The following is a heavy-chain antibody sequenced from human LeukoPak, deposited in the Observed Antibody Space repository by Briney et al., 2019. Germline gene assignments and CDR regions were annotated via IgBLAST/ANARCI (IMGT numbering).Heavy chain of an antibody. Sequence: SETLSLTCTVSGGSISSYYWNWIRQPPGKGLEWIGYIYYSGSTNYNPSLKSRVTISVDTSKNQFSLKLSSVTAADTAVYYCARGADSSGYYSIFYFDYWGQGTLVAVSS. CDR3: ARGADSSGYYSIFYFDY. V-gene: IGHV4-59*01. CDR1: GGSISSYY. CDR2: IYYSGST. D-gene: IGHD3-22*01. J-gene: IGHJ4*02.